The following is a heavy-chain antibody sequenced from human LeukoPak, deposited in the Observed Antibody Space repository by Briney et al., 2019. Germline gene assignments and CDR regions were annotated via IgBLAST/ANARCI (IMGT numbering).Heavy chain of an antibody. J-gene: IGHJ6*02. CDR1: GYTFTGYY. V-gene: IGHV1-2*02. CDR2: INPNSGGI. Sequence: GASVKVSCKASGYTFTGYYLHCVRQAPGQGLEWMGWINPNSGGINYAQKFQGRVTMTRDTSISTAYMELSRLRSDDTAVYYCARDPPAAITYYGMDVWGQGTTVTVSS. CDR3: ARDPPAAITYYGMDV. D-gene: IGHD2-2*01.